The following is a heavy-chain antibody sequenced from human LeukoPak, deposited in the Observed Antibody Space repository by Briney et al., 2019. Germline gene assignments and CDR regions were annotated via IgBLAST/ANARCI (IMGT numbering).Heavy chain of an antibody. CDR3: AKDSGFSGYNIFDY. V-gene: IGHV3-23*01. CDR1: GFTFSGYA. D-gene: IGHD6-25*01. Sequence: GGSLRLSCAASGFTFSGYAMSWVRQAPGKGLEWVSAISGSGGSTYYADSVKGRSTISRDNSKNTLYLQMNSLRAEDTAVYYCAKDSGFSGYNIFDYWGQGTLVTVSS. J-gene: IGHJ4*02. CDR2: ISGSGGST.